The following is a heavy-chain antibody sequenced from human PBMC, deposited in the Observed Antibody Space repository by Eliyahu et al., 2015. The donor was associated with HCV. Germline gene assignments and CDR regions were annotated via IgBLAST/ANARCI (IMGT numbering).Heavy chain of an antibody. CDR3: AREDHDYSNYGNYYGMDV. CDR1: GGTFSSYA. V-gene: IGHV1-69*01. Sequence: KKPGSSVKVSCKASGGTFSSYAISWVRQAPGQGLEWMGGIIPIFGTANYAQKFQGRVTITADESTSTAYMELSSLRSEGTALFFCAREDHDYSNYGNYYGMDVWGQGTTVTVSS. CDR2: IIPIFGTA. D-gene: IGHD4-11*01. J-gene: IGHJ6*02.